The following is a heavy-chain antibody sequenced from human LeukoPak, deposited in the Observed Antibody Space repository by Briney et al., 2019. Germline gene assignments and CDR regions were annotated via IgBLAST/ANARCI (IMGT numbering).Heavy chain of an antibody. V-gene: IGHV3-23*01. J-gene: IGHJ4*02. Sequence: GGSLRLSCAASGFTFSSYAMSWVRQAPGKGLEWVSAISGSGGSTYYADSVKGRFTISRANSKNTLYLQMNSLRAEDTAVYYCARLPSGITYYFDYWGQGTLVTVSS. CDR1: GFTFSSYA. CDR3: ARLPSGITYYFDY. D-gene: IGHD5-12*01. CDR2: ISGSGGST.